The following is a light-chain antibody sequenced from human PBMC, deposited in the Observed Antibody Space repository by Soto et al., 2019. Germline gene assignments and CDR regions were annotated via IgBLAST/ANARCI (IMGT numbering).Light chain of an antibody. V-gene: IGKV3-11*01. CDR2: DAS. CDR3: QQRSTWPRRYT. Sequence: EIVLTQSPATLSLSPGEIATLSCRASQSVSSYLAWYQQKPGQAPRLLIYDASNRVTGIPARFSGSGSGTDFTLTISSLEPEDFAVYYCQQRSTWPRRYTFGQGTKLAIK. CDR1: QSVSSY. J-gene: IGKJ2*01.